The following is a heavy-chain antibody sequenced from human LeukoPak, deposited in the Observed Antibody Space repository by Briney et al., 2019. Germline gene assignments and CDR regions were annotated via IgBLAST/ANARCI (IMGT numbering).Heavy chain of an antibody. CDR3: AKDGWDGYNRDY. Sequence: GGXLRLSCAASGFAFSSYAMSWVRQAPGKGMEWVSAISGSGGSTYYADSVKGRFTISRDNSKNTLYLQMNSLRAEDTAVYYCAKDGWDGYNRDYWGQGTLVTVSS. V-gene: IGHV3-23*01. J-gene: IGHJ4*02. CDR1: GFAFSSYA. CDR2: ISGSGGST. D-gene: IGHD5-24*01.